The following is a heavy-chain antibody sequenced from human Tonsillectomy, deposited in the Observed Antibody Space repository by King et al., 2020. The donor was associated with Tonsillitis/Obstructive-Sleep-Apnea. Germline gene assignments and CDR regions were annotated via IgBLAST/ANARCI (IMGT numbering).Heavy chain of an antibody. Sequence: QLQESGPGLVKPSETLSLTCTVSGGPISSSSYYWGWIRQPPGKGLEWIGSIYYSGSTFYNPSLKSRVTISVDTSKNKFSRKLSSVTAADTAVYYGARQGGRTYSSAWYRVDYWGQGTLVTVSS. V-gene: IGHV4-39*01. J-gene: IGHJ4*02. CDR2: IYYSGST. CDR1: GGPISSSSYY. CDR3: ARQGGRTYSSAWYRVDY. D-gene: IGHD6-13*01.